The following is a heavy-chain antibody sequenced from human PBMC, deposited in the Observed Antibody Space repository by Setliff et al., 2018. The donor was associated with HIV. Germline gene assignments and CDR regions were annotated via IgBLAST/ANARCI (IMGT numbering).Heavy chain of an antibody. J-gene: IGHJ4*02. CDR1: GGSISSSTYY. CDR2: IYYSGNT. Sequence: PSETLSLTCTVSGGSISSSTYYWGWIRQPPGKGLERIGSIYYSGNTYYNPSLKSRVTISVDTSKNQFSLKLNSVTASDTAVYYCARPTALNGVGSSDYWGQGTLVTVPS. D-gene: IGHD4-17*01. CDR3: ARPTALNGVGSSDY. V-gene: IGHV4-39*01.